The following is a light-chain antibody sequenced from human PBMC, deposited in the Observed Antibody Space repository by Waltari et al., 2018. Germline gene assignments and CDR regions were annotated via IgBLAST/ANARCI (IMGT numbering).Light chain of an antibody. CDR1: RSVGDY. CDR3: QQRGNWPSGYT. J-gene: IGKJ2*01. V-gene: IGKV3-11*01. CDR2: DAS. Sequence: EIVFTQSPATLSLSPGERATLSCRASRSVGDYLAWYQQKPGQAPRLLIYDASIRATDIPARFSGSGSGTDFTLTISSLEPEDFAVYFCQQRGNWPSGYTFGQGTKLEIK.